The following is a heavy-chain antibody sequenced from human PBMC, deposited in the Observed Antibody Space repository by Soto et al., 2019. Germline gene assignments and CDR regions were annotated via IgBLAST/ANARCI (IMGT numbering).Heavy chain of an antibody. CDR3: ARGYWYYDSSGYSEYFQH. CDR1: GGSISSYY. D-gene: IGHD3-22*01. CDR2: IYYSGST. Sequence: SETLSLTCTVSGGSISSYYWSWIRQPPGKGLEWIGYIYYSGSTNYNPSLKSRVTISVGTSKNQFSLKLSSVTAADTAVYYCARGYWYYDSSGYSEYFQHWGQGTLVTVSS. V-gene: IGHV4-59*01. J-gene: IGHJ1*01.